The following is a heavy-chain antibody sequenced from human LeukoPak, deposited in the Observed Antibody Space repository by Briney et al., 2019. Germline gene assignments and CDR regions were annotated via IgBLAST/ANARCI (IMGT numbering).Heavy chain of an antibody. CDR2: ISWNSGDI. CDR1: GFTFDNNA. CDR3: AKDVGSAMVKGSFFYFDY. D-gene: IGHD5-18*01. V-gene: IGHV3-9*01. Sequence: HPGGSLRLSCSASGFTFDNNAMHWVRQLPGKGLEWVSGISWNSGDIVYADSVKGRFTISRDNGKNSLYLEMHSLRVEDAALYYCAKDVGSAMVKGSFFYFDYWGQGTLVTVSS. J-gene: IGHJ4*02.